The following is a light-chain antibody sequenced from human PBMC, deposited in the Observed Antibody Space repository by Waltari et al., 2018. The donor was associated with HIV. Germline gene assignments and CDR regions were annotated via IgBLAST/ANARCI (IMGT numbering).Light chain of an antibody. V-gene: IGLV1-51*01. Sequence: QSVLTQPPSVFAAPGQKVTIPCSGSSPNIGNNYVSWYQPLPGTAPKPLIYDNNKRPPGIPDRFSGSKSGTSATLGITGLQTGDEADYYCGTWDTSLSAWVFGGGTRLTVL. CDR3: GTWDTSLSAWV. CDR1: SPNIGNNY. CDR2: DNN. J-gene: IGLJ3*02.